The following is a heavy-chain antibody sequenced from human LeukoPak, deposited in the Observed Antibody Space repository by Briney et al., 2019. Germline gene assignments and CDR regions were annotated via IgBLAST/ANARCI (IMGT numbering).Heavy chain of an antibody. Sequence: GRSLRLSCAVSVFTISSYGMHWVRQAPGKGLEWVAVISYDGSNKYYADSVKGRFTISRDNSKNTLYLQMNSLRAEDTAVYYCAKSMVRGAIGPQYGMDVWGKGTTVTVSS. D-gene: IGHD3-10*01. J-gene: IGHJ6*04. CDR3: AKSMVRGAIGPQYGMDV. CDR2: ISYDGSNK. CDR1: VFTISSYG. V-gene: IGHV3-30*18.